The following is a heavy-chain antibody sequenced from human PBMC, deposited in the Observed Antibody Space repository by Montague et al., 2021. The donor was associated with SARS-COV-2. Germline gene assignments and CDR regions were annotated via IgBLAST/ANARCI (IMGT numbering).Heavy chain of an antibody. CDR2: IRLPGGS. J-gene: IGHJ2*01. V-gene: IGHV4-34*01. CDR3: ARAGSQRFFEF. D-gene: IGHD1-1*01. CDR1: SGSLRNYY. Sequence: SETLSLTCAVTSGSLRNYYWSWIRQPPGKGLEWIGEIRLPGGSNYNPSLRGRVTISPDTSNNQVSLSLNSVTAADTAVYYCARAGSQRFFEFWGRGTPVTVSS.